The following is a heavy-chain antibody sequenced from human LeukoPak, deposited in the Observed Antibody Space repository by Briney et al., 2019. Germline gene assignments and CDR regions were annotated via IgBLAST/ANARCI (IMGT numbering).Heavy chain of an antibody. CDR1: GFTFSSYA. CDR3: AKGNDYYDSGGYRGPFDP. Sequence: GGSLRLSCAASGFTFSSYATNWVRQAPGRGLEWVSAISGTGGSTYYADSVKGRFTISRDNSKNTLYLQMNSLRAEDTAVYYCAKGNDYYDSGGYRGPFDPWGQGTLVTVSS. V-gene: IGHV3-23*01. J-gene: IGHJ5*02. D-gene: IGHD3-22*01. CDR2: ISGTGGST.